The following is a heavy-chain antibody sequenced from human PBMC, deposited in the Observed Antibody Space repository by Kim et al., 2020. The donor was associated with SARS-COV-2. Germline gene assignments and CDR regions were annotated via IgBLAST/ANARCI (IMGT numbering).Heavy chain of an antibody. Sequence: SETLSLTCTVSGGSISSYYWSWIRQPAGKGLEWIGRIYTSGSTNYNPSLKSRVTMSVDTSKNQFSLKLSSVTAADTAVYYCARVKYCSSTSCCEDYWGQGTLVTVSS. CDR1: GGSISSYY. V-gene: IGHV4-4*07. D-gene: IGHD2-2*01. CDR2: IYTSGST. CDR3: ARVKYCSSTSCCEDY. J-gene: IGHJ4*02.